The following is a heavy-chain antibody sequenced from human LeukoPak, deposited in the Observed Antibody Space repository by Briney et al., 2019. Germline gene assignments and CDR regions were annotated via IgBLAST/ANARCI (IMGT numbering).Heavy chain of an antibody. V-gene: IGHV1-69*04. J-gene: IGHJ4*02. CDR1: GGTSNSHA. Sequence: ASVKVSCKASGGTSNSHAISWVRQAPGQGLEWMGRIIPNPGTTNLAQKFQDRVTLTADKSTNTAYMELTSLRSEDTAVYYCATTNDGGGYQWGDFFDNWGQGTLVTVSS. CDR2: IIPNPGTT. CDR3: ATTNDGGGYQWGDFFDN. D-gene: IGHD3-22*01.